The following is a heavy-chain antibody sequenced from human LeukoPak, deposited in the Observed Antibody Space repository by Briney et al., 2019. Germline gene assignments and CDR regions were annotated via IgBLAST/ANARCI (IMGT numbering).Heavy chain of an antibody. CDR1: GFTFNTHW. CDR2: IKVDGREK. Sequence: QPGGSLRLSCAASGFTFNTHWMSWLRQAPGKGLEWVANIKVDGREKYYVDSVKGRFTISRDNAKNSLYLQMNSLRAEDTAVYYCARERSSSWFVFDYWGQGTLVTVSS. CDR3: ARERSSSWFVFDY. D-gene: IGHD6-13*01. J-gene: IGHJ4*02. V-gene: IGHV3-7*05.